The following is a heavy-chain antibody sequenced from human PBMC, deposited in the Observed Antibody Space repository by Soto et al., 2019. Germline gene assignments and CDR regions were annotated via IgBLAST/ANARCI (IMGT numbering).Heavy chain of an antibody. CDR1: GFTFSSYS. Sequence: GGSLRLSCAASGFTFSSYSMNWVRQAPGKGLEWVSSISSSSSYIYYADSVKGRFTISRDNAKNSLYLQMNSLRAEDTAVYYCARDDMGWDGSCYDYWGQGTLVTVSS. D-gene: IGHD2-15*01. CDR3: ARDDMGWDGSCYDY. J-gene: IGHJ4*02. V-gene: IGHV3-21*01. CDR2: ISSSSSYI.